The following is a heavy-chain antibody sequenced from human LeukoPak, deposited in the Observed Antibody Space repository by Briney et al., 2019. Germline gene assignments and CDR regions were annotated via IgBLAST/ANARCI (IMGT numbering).Heavy chain of an antibody. Sequence: SETLSLTCTVSGGSISSYYWSWIRQPPGKRLEWIGNISSSGITNYNPSLKSRVTISPDTSKNQFSLKLSSVTAADTAVYYCARRGSGGLIDYWGQGTLVTVSS. D-gene: IGHD2-15*01. CDR1: GGSISSYY. J-gene: IGHJ4*02. CDR3: ARRGSGGLIDY. V-gene: IGHV4-4*09. CDR2: ISSSGIT.